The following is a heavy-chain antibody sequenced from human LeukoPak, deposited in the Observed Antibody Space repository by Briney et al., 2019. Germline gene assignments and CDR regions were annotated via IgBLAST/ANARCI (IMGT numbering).Heavy chain of an antibody. Sequence: QPGGSLRLSCAASGFTFSSYGMHWVRHAPGKGLEWVAFIRYDGSHKYYADSVKGRFTISRDNSKYTLYLQMNSLRPEDTAIYYCAKEESAGGETYYFDYWGQGTLVTVSS. CDR1: GFTFSSYG. D-gene: IGHD3-16*01. CDR3: AKEESAGGETYYFDY. V-gene: IGHV3-30*02. J-gene: IGHJ4*02. CDR2: IRYDGSHK.